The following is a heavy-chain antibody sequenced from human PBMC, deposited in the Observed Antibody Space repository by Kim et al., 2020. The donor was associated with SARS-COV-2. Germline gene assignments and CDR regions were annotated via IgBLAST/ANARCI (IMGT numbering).Heavy chain of an antibody. CDR2: INAGNGNT. CDR3: ARGSTYYDILTGASGAWFDP. J-gene: IGHJ5*02. V-gene: IGHV1-3*01. CDR1: GYTFTSYA. D-gene: IGHD3-9*01. Sequence: ASVKVSCKASGYTFTSYAMHWVRQAPGQRLEWMGWINAGNGNTKYSQKFQGRVTITRDTSASTAYMELSSLRSEDTAVYYCARGSTYYDILTGASGAWFDPWGQGTLVTVSS.